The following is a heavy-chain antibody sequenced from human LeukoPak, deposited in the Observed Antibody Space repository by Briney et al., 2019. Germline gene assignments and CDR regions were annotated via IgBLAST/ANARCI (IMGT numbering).Heavy chain of an antibody. Sequence: ASVKVSCKASGYTFTSYGISWVRQAPGQGLEWMGWISAYNGNTNYAQKLQGRVTMTTDTSTSTAYMELSSLRSEDTAVYYCARAGSGYSLLAYFDYWGQGTLVTVSS. CDR3: ARAGSGYSLLAYFDY. V-gene: IGHV1-18*01. CDR1: GYTFTSYG. D-gene: IGHD3-3*01. CDR2: ISAYNGNT. J-gene: IGHJ4*02.